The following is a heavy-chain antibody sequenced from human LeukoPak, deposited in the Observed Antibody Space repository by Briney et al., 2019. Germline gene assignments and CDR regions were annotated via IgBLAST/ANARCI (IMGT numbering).Heavy chain of an antibody. D-gene: IGHD3-22*01. J-gene: IGHJ4*02. CDR1: GGSISSSSYY. V-gene: IGHV4-39*01. CDR3: ARGDSSGYEELDY. Sequence: SETLSLTCTVSGGSISSSSYYWGWIRQPPGKGLEWIGSIYYSGSTYYNPSLKSRVTISVDTSKNQFSLKLSSVTAADTAVYYCARGDSSGYEELDYWGQGILVTVSS. CDR2: IYYSGST.